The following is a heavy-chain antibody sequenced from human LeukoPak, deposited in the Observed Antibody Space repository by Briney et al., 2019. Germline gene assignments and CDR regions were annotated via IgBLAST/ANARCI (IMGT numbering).Heavy chain of an antibody. V-gene: IGHV4-34*01. CDR3: ARYYYGSGSYYQRGYFDY. CDR2: INHSGST. J-gene: IGHJ4*02. CDR1: GGSFSGYY. D-gene: IGHD3-10*01. Sequence: PSETLSLTCAVYGGSFSGYYWSWIRQPPGKGLEWIGEINHSGSTNYNPSLKSRVTISVDTSKNQFSLKLSSVTAADTAVYYCARYYYGSGSYYQRGYFDYWGQGTLVTVSS.